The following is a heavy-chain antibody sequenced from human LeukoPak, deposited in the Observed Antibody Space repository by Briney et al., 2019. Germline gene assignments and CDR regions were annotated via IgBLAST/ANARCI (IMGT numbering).Heavy chain of an antibody. CDR2: IYYSGST. CDR3: ARRSSGWSFDY. V-gene: IGHV4-39*01. CDR1: GGSISSSSYY. J-gene: IGHJ4*02. D-gene: IGHD6-19*01. Sequence: SETLSLTCTVSGGSISSSSYYWGWIRQPPGKGLEWIGSIYYSGSTYYNPSLKSRVTISVDTSKNQFSLKLSSVTAADTAVYYCARRSSGWSFDYWGQGTLVTVSS.